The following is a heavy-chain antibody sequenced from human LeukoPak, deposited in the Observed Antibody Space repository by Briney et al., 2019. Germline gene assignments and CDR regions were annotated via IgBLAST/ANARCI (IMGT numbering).Heavy chain of an antibody. J-gene: IGHJ5*02. V-gene: IGHV4-34*01. CDR1: GGSFSGYY. Sequence: SETLSLTCAVYGGSFSGYYWSWIRQPPGKGLEWIGEINHSGSTNYNPSLKSRVTISVDTSKNQFSLKLSSVTAADTAAYYCARGGTAMVTNWFDPWGQGTLVTVSS. CDR3: ARGGTAMVTNWFDP. D-gene: IGHD5-18*01. CDR2: INHSGST.